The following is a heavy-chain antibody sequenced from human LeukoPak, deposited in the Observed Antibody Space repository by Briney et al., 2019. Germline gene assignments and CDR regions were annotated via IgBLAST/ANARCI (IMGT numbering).Heavy chain of an antibody. V-gene: IGHV4-59*01. D-gene: IGHD3-22*01. CDR3: ARAPRRTMIVVAIPHYFDY. CDR1: GGSISSYY. CDR2: IYYSGST. J-gene: IGHJ4*02. Sequence: SETLSFTCTVSGGSISSYYWSWIRQPPGKGLEWIGYIYYSGSTNYNPSLKSRVTISVDTSKNQFSLKLSSVTAADTAVYYCARAPRRTMIVVAIPHYFDYWGQGTLVTVSS.